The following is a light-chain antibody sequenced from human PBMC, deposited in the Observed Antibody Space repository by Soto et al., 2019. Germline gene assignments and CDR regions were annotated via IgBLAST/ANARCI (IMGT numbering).Light chain of an antibody. CDR2: LEGSGTY. CDR3: ETWDSNSWV. Sequence: QPVLTQSSSASASLGSSVKFTCTLSSGHSSYIIAWHQQQPGKAPRYLMKLEGSGTYNKGSGVPDRFSGSSSGADRYLTISNLQFEDEADYYCETWDSNSWVSGGGTKLTVL. CDR1: SGHSSYI. V-gene: IGLV4-60*02. J-gene: IGLJ3*02.